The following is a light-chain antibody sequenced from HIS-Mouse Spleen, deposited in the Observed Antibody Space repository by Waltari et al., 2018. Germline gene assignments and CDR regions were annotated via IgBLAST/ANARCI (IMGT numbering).Light chain of an antibody. CDR2: DAS. Sequence: EIVLTQSPATLSLSPGARASLSRRASQRVSSYSAWYQQKPGQAPRLLIYDASNRATGIPARFSGSGSETDFTLTISSLEPEDFAVYYCQQRSNWPWTFGQGTKVEIK. J-gene: IGKJ1*01. CDR3: QQRSNWPWT. V-gene: IGKV3-11*01. CDR1: QRVSSY.